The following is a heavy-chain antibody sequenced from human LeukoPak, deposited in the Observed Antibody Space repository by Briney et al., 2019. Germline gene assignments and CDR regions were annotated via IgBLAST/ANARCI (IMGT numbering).Heavy chain of an antibody. D-gene: IGHD3-10*01. CDR2: FDPEDGET. CDR3: ARNHGAGSYDHWFDP. V-gene: IGHV1-24*01. CDR1: AYALTELS. J-gene: IGHJ5*02. Sequence: RASVKVSCKLSAYALTELSMHWVRQAPGKGLEWMGRFDPEDGETIYAQKFQGRVTMTEDTSTDTAYLELSSLRSEDTAVYYCARNHGAGSYDHWFDPWGQGTLVTVSS.